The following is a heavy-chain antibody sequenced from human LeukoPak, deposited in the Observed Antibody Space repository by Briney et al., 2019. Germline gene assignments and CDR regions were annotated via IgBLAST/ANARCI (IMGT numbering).Heavy chain of an antibody. Sequence: SLTLSCTASGFTVSTYEINWVRQAPGQGLEWMSYISGNDSSIFYADSLHGRFDVSTDNATNSVYLQMNSLRAEDTAVYYCAREGGFGYDDAFDTWGQGTTVTVYS. CDR1: GFTVSTYE. CDR2: ISGNDSSI. CDR3: AREGGFGYDDAFDT. D-gene: IGHD3-16*02. J-gene: IGHJ3*02. V-gene: IGHV3-48*03.